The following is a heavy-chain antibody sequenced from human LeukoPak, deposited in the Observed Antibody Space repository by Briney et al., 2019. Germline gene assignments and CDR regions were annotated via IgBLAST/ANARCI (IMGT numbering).Heavy chain of an antibody. CDR2: IRYDGSNK. J-gene: IGHJ6*03. CDR1: GFTFSSYG. Sequence: GGSLRLSCAASGFTFSSYGMHWVRQAPGKGLEWVAFIRYDGSNKYYADSVKGRFTISRDNSKNTLYLQMKSLRAEDTAVYYCAKGGGYEAQYYYYYLDVWGKGTTVTISS. CDR3: AKGGGYEAQYYYYYLDV. D-gene: IGHD5-12*01. V-gene: IGHV3-30*02.